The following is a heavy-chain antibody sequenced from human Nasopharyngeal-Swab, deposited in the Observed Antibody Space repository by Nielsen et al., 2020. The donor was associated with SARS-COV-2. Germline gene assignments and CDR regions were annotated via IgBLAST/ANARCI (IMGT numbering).Heavy chain of an antibody. D-gene: IGHD3-10*01. V-gene: IGHV3-7*01. CDR1: GFTFSSYW. CDR2: IKQDGSEK. CDR3: ARDIGRFGEQNQDY. Sequence: GGSLRLSCAASGFTFSSYWMSWVRQAPGKGLEWVANIKQDGSEKYYADSVKGRFTISRDNSKNTLYLQMNSLRAEDTAVYYCARDIGRFGEQNQDYWGQGTLVTVSS. J-gene: IGHJ4*02.